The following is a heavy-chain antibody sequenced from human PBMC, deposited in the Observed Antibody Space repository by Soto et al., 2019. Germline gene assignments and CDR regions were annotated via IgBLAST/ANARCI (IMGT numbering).Heavy chain of an antibody. CDR2: IDWDDDK. Sequence: SGPTLVNPTQTLTLTCTFSGFSLSTSGMCVSWIRQPPGKALEWLALIDWDDDKYYSTSLKTRLTISKDTSKNQVVPTMTNMDPVDTATYYCARSYRRIAAAGAVFDYWGQGTLVTVSS. V-gene: IGHV2-70*01. D-gene: IGHD6-13*01. CDR3: ARSYRRIAAAGAVFDY. J-gene: IGHJ4*02. CDR1: GFSLSTSGMC.